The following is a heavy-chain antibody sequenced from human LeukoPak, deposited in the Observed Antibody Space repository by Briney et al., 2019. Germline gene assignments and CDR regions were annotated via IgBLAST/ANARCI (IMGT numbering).Heavy chain of an antibody. J-gene: IGHJ4*02. Sequence: GGSLRLPCSASGFTFSRYWMSWVRQAPGKGLEWVAIMKQDGSETYYVDSVKGRFTISRDNGKSSLYLQVNSLRAEDTAVYYCARNLPFDYWGQGTLVTVSS. D-gene: IGHD1-14*01. CDR2: MKQDGSET. V-gene: IGHV3-7*01. CDR3: ARNLPFDY. CDR1: GFTFSRYW.